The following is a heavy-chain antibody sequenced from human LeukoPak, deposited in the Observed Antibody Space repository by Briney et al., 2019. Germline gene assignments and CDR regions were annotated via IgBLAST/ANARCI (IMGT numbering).Heavy chain of an antibody. CDR3: ARGGQYQLPRDY. V-gene: IGHV1-8*03. Sequence: ASVKVSCKASGYTFTSYDINWVRQATGQGLEWMGWMNPNRGNTGYAQKFQGRVTITRNTSISTAYMELSSLRSEDTAVYYCARGGQYQLPRDYWGQGTLVTVSS. J-gene: IGHJ4*02. CDR2: MNPNRGNT. CDR1: GYTFTSYD. D-gene: IGHD2-2*01.